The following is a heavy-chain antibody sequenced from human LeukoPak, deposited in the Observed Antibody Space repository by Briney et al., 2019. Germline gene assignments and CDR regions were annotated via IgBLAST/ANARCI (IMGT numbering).Heavy chain of an antibody. V-gene: IGHV1-18*01. CDR3: ARVAEDCSSTSCYAGVDY. CDR1: GYTFTTYG. Sequence: ASVKVSCKASGYTFTTYGISWVRQAPGQGLEWMGWISAYSGDTKYAQKLQGRVTMTTDTSTSTAYVELRSLRSDDTVVYYCARVAEDCSSTSCYAGVDYWGQGTLVTVSS. CDR2: ISAYSGDT. J-gene: IGHJ4*02. D-gene: IGHD2-2*01.